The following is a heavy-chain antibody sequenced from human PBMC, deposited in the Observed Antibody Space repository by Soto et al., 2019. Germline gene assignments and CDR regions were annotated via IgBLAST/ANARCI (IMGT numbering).Heavy chain of an antibody. V-gene: IGHV3-48*02. Sequence: GGSLRLSCAASGFTFSSYSMNWVRQAPGKGLEWVSYISSSSSTIYYADSVKGRFTISIDNAKNSLYLQMNSLRDEDTAVYYCARCNSWLRDYYRMDVWGPGTTVTLSS. CDR2: ISSSSSTI. CDR1: GFTFSSYS. D-gene: IGHD6-13*01. J-gene: IGHJ6*02. CDR3: ARCNSWLRDYYRMDV.